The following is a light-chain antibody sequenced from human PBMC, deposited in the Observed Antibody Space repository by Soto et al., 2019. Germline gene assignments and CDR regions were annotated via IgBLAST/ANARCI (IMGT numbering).Light chain of an antibody. CDR3: QHYNSYSRT. J-gene: IGKJ1*01. CDR2: KAS. V-gene: IGKV1-5*03. Sequence: DIQMTQSPSTLSASIGDRVAITCRASDNIGPWVAWYQQKPGKAPKRLIYKASTLETGAPSRFAGSGSGTGFTLSITRLQPDDFATYYGQHYNSYSRTFGQGTKVEV. CDR1: DNIGPW.